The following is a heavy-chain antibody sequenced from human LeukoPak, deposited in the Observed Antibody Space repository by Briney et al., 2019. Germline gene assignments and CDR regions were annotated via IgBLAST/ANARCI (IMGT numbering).Heavy chain of an antibody. CDR3: ARVQGHYDY. Sequence: SENLSLTCTVSGGSISSYYWSWIRQPPGKGLEWIGYIYYSGSTNYNPSLKSRVTISVDTSKNQFSLKLSSVTAADTAVYYCARVQGHYDYWGQGTLVTVSS. J-gene: IGHJ4*02. CDR2: IYYSGST. V-gene: IGHV4-59*08. CDR1: GGSISSYY.